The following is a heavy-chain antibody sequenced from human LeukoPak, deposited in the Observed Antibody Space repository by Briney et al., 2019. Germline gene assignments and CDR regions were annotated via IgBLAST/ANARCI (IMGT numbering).Heavy chain of an antibody. CDR2: IRYDGSNK. D-gene: IGHD3-10*01. J-gene: IGHJ1*01. CDR1: GFTFSSYG. Sequence: PGGSLRLSCAASGFTFSSYGMHWVRQAPGKGLEWVAFIRYDGSNKYYADSVKGRFTISRDNSKNTLYLQMNSLRAEDTAVYYCAKVGVWFGELFYEYFQHWGQGTLVTVSS. CDR3: AKVGVWFGELFYEYFQH. V-gene: IGHV3-30*02.